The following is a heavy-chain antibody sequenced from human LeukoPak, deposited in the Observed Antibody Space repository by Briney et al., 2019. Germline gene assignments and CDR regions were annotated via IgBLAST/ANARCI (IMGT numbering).Heavy chain of an antibody. CDR2: ISGSGGST. J-gene: IGHJ1*01. CDR1: GFTFSGYA. V-gene: IGHV3-23*01. Sequence: PGGSLRLSCAASGFTFSGYAMCWVRQAPGKGLEWVSAISGSGGSTYYADSVKGRFTISRDNSKNTLYLQMNSLRAEDTAVYYCAKDEYCSGGSCYPEYFQHWGQGTLVTVSS. CDR3: AKDEYCSGGSCYPEYFQH. D-gene: IGHD2-15*01.